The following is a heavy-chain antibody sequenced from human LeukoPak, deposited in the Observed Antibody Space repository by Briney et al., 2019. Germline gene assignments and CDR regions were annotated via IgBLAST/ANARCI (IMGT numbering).Heavy chain of an antibody. CDR2: IYSGGST. D-gene: IGHD6-19*01. Sequence: GGSLRLSCAASGFTVSSNYMSWVRQAPGKGLEWVSVIYSGGSTYYADSVKGRFIISRDNSKNTLYLQMNSLRAEDTAVYYCAKLPYSSGWWFDYWGQGTLVTVSS. J-gene: IGHJ4*02. CDR1: GFTVSSNY. V-gene: IGHV3-53*01. CDR3: AKLPYSSGWWFDY.